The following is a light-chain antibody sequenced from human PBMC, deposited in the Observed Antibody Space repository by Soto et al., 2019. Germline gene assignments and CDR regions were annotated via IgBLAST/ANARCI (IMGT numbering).Light chain of an antibody. CDR2: DVN. CDR1: SNDIGAYNY. J-gene: IGLJ1*01. CDR3: CSNAGRPDV. Sequence: QSVLAQPPSVSGSPGQSVAISCTGTSNDIGAYNYVSWYQQHPGKAPKVVIYDVNKRPSGVPDRFSGSKSGNTASLTISDLQAEDEADYYCCSNAGRPDVFGTGTKLTVL. V-gene: IGLV2-11*01.